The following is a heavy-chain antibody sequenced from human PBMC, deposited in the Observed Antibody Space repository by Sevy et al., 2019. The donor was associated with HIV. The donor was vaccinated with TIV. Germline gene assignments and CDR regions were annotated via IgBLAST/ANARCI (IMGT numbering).Heavy chain of an antibody. J-gene: IGHJ4*02. CDR3: AREGCTKPHDY. V-gene: IGHV3-23*01. CDR1: GFTISKYS. CDR2: LSFGCGEL. Sequence: GGSLRLSCAASGFTISKYSMSWVRQPPGKGLEWVSTLSFGCGELNYADSVKGRLTISRDNSKSSVYLQMNNLRPEDTAVYYCAREGCTKPHDYWGQGTLVTVSS. D-gene: IGHD2-8*01.